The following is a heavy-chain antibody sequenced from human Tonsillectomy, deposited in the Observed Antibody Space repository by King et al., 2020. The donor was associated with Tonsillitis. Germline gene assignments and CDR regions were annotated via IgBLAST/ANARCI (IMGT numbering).Heavy chain of an antibody. CDR1: GFTFSSYG. CDR3: AKVTYPCSYYFYGMDV. CDR2: ISYDGSNK. J-gene: IGHJ6*02. D-gene: IGHD2-15*01. Sequence: QLVQSGGGVVQPGRSLRLSCAASGFTFSSYGIHWVRQAPGKGLEWVAVISYDGSNKYYADSVKGRFTISRDNSKNTLYLQMNSLRAEDTAVYYCAKVTYPCSYYFYGMDVWGQGTTVTVSS. V-gene: IGHV3-30*18.